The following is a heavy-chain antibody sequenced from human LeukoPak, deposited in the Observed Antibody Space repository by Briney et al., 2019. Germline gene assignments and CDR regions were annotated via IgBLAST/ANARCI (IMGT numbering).Heavy chain of an antibody. V-gene: IGHV3-23*01. Sequence: GGSPRLSCAASGFTFSSYAMSRVRQAPGKGLEWVSALASGAPPYYADSVKGRFTISRDNSKNTLYLQMNSLRAEDTAVYYCARRRTYSSGWYSDYWGQGTLVTVSS. D-gene: IGHD6-19*01. CDR2: LASGAPP. CDR1: GFTFSSYA. J-gene: IGHJ4*02. CDR3: ARRRTYSSGWYSDY.